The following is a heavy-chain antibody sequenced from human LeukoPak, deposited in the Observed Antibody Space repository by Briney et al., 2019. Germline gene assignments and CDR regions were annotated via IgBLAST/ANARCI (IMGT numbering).Heavy chain of an antibody. J-gene: IGHJ3*01. D-gene: IGHD4-11*01. CDR1: GFTFSSYD. CDR2: IGTAGDT. V-gene: IGHV3-13*01. CDR3: VKDDYCSIPGCVIDALVV. Sequence: GGSLRLSCAASGFTFSSYDMHWVRQATGKGLEWVSAIGTAGDTYYPGSVKGRFTISRENAKNSLYLQMNSLRAGDTAMYYCVKDDYCSIPGCVIDALVVWGQGTVVTVSS.